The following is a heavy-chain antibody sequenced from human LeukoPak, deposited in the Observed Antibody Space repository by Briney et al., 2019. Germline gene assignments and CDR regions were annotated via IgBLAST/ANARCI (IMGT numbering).Heavy chain of an antibody. V-gene: IGHV1-2*02. CDR3: ARRGNYDSSSFDY. J-gene: IGHJ4*02. CDR1: GYTFTGYY. D-gene: IGHD3-22*01. CDR2: INPNSGGT. Sequence: ASVKVSCKASGYTFTGYYMHWVRQAPGQGLEWMGWINPNSGGTNYAQKFQGRVTMTRDTSISTAYMELSRLRSDDTAVYYCARRGNYDSSSFDYWGQGTLVTVSS.